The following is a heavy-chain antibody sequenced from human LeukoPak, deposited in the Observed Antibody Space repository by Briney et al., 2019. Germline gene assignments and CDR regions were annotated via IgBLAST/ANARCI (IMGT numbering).Heavy chain of an antibody. CDR2: IYPGDSDT. V-gene: IGHV5-51*01. J-gene: IGHJ5*02. Sequence: GESLKISCKGSGYSFTSYWVGWVRQMPGKGLEWMGIIYPGDSDTRYSPSFQGQVTISADKSISTAYLQWSSLKASDTAMYYCARGLRDCISTTCYGVNWFDPWGQGTLVTVSS. D-gene: IGHD2-2*01. CDR3: ARGLRDCISTTCYGVNWFDP. CDR1: GYSFTSYW.